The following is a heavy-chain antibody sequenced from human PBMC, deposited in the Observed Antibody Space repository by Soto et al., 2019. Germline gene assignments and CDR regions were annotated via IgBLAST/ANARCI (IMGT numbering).Heavy chain of an antibody. CDR3: ANRPWNDAFDI. J-gene: IGHJ3*02. Sequence: PGGSLGLSCAASGFTFRSYAMSWVRQAPGKGLEWVSAISGSGGSTYYADSVKGRFTISRDNSKNTLYLQMNSLRAEDAAVYYCANRPWNDAFDIWGQGTMVTVSS. D-gene: IGHD1-1*01. CDR1: GFTFRSYA. CDR2: ISGSGGST. V-gene: IGHV3-23*01.